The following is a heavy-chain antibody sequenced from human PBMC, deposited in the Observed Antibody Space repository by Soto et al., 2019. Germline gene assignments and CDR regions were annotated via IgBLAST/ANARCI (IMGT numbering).Heavy chain of an antibody. D-gene: IGHD6-6*01. CDR3: AREYVRARSSPGYYYYGMDV. CDR1: GYTFTSYA. Sequence: GASVKVSCKASGYTFTSYAMHWVRQATGQRLEWMGWINAGNGNTKYSQKFQGRVTITRDTSASTAYMELSSLRSEDTAVYYCAREYVRARSSPGYYYYGMDVWGQGTTVTVS. CDR2: INAGNGNT. V-gene: IGHV1-3*01. J-gene: IGHJ6*02.